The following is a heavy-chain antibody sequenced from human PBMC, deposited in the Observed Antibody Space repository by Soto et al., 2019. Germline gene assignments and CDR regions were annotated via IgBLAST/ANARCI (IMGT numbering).Heavy chain of an antibody. D-gene: IGHD3-22*01. CDR3: AIDDWDSSGYYLLLAY. J-gene: IGHJ4*02. V-gene: IGHV3-48*01. CDR2: ISSSSSTI. CDR1: GFTFSSYS. Sequence: EVQLVESGGGLVQPGGSLRLSCAASGFTFSSYSMNWVRQAPGKGLEWVSYISSSSSTIYYANSVKGRFTISRDNAKNPLYLQMNSLRGEETAVYYCAIDDWDSSGYYLLLAYWGQETLATVSS.